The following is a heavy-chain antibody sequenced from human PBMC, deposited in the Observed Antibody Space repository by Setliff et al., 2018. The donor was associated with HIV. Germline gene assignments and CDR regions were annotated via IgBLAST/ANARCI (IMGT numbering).Heavy chain of an antibody. D-gene: IGHD3-9*01. Sequence: GASVKVSCKASGYTFTGYYMHWVRQAPGQGLEWMGWINPNSGGTNYAQKFQGRVTMTRDTSISTAYMELSRLRSDDTAVYYCARDSTQTYYDILTGYYTPSNDYWGQGTPVTVSS. CDR3: ARDSTQTYYDILTGYYTPSNDY. J-gene: IGHJ4*02. CDR1: GYTFTGYY. V-gene: IGHV1-2*02. CDR2: INPNSGGT.